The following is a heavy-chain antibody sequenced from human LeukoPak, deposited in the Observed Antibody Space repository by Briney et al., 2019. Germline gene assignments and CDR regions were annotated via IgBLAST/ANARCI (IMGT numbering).Heavy chain of an antibody. CDR3: ARRVDSGYGARLDY. D-gene: IGHD5-12*01. Sequence: GASVKVSCKASGYAFISYGITWVRQAPGQGLEWMGWISAYNGNTDYAQKLRGRVSMTTDTSTSTAYMDLRSLRSDDTAVYYCARRVDSGYGARLDYWGQGTLVIVSS. CDR1: GYAFISYG. CDR2: ISAYNGNT. V-gene: IGHV1-18*01. J-gene: IGHJ4*02.